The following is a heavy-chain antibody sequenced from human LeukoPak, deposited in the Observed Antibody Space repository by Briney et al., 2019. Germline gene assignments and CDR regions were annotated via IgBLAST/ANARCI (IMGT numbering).Heavy chain of an antibody. J-gene: IGHJ5*02. V-gene: IGHV4-39*01. CDR3: ARAMVGATRGFDP. D-gene: IGHD1-26*01. CDR2: IGNIYYSGST. CDR1: GGSISSSSYY. Sequence: SETLSLTCTVSGGSISSSSYYWGWIRQTPVKGLEWIGSIGNIYYSGSTYYNPSLKSRVTISVSTSRNQFSLRLSSVTAADTAVYYCARAMVGATRGFDPWGQGTLVTVSS.